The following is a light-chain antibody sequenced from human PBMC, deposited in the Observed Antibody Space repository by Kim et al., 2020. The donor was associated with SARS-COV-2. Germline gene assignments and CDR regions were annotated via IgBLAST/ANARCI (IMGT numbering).Light chain of an antibody. CDR2: GAS. J-gene: IGKJ2*01. CDR1: QSVSSSY. CDR3: QQYGSSYT. V-gene: IGKV3-20*01. Sequence: SLSPGERATLACGARQSVSSSYLAWYQQKPGQAPRLLIYGASSRATGIPDRFSGSGSGTDFTLTISRLEPEDFAVYYCQQYGSSYTFGQGTKLEI.